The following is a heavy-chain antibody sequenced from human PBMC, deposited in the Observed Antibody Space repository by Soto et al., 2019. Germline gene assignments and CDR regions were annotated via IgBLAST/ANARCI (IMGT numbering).Heavy chain of an antibody. CDR2: IAYDGSNK. Sequence: QVQLVESGGGVVQPGRSLRLSCAASGFTFSSYAMHWVRQAPGKGLEWVAVIAYDGSNKYYADSVKDRFTISRDNSKNTLYLQMNSLRAEDTAVYYCARDGYSGYDQDYFDYWGQGTLVTVSS. D-gene: IGHD5-12*01. CDR1: GFTFSSYA. CDR3: ARDGYSGYDQDYFDY. V-gene: IGHV3-30-3*01. J-gene: IGHJ4*02.